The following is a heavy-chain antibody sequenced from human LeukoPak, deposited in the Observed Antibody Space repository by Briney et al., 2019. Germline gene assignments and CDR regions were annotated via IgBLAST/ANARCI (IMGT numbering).Heavy chain of an antibody. CDR3: ARDLTVTPYYYYYYMDV. V-gene: IGHV3-74*01. J-gene: IGHJ6*03. CDR1: GFTFSSYW. Sequence: PGGSLRLSCAASGFTFSSYWMHWVRQAPGKGLVWVSRINSDGSSTSYADSVKGRFTISRDNAKNTLYLQMNSLRAEDTAVYYCARDLTVTPYYYYYYMDVWGKGTTVTVSS. CDR2: INSDGSST. D-gene: IGHD4-17*01.